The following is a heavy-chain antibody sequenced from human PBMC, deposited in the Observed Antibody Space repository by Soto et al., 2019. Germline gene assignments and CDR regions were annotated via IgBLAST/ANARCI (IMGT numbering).Heavy chain of an antibody. CDR2: IDWDDDK. CDR3: ARTLGYDFWSTEGWFDP. J-gene: IGHJ5*02. CDR1: GFSLSTSGMC. D-gene: IGHD3-3*01. V-gene: IGHV2-70*01. Sequence: SGPTLGEPTQTLTLTCTFSGFSLSTSGMCVSWIRQPPGKALEWLALIDWDDDKYYSTSLKTRLTISKDTSKNQVVLTMTNMDPVDTATYYCARTLGYDFWSTEGWFDPWGQGTLVTVSS.